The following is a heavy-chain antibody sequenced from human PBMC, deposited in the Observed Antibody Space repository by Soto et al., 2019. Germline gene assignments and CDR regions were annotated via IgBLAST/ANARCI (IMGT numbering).Heavy chain of an antibody. V-gene: IGHV1-46*03. Sequence: ASVKVSCKASGYTFTNQYMHWVRQAPGQGLEWMGIINPLGGSTNYAEKFQGRVTMTRDTSTSTVYMELSSLGFEDTAVYYCASSTYYYDSSGLYWGQGTLVTVS. CDR1: GYTFTNQY. CDR2: INPLGGST. D-gene: IGHD3-22*01. CDR3: ASSTYYYDSSGLY. J-gene: IGHJ4*02.